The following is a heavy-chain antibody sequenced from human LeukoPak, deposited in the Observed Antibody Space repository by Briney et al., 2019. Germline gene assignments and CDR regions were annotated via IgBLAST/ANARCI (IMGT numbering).Heavy chain of an antibody. CDR1: GFTFSNYA. CDR3: AKDGLNLQTTVTTDFDY. CDR2: ISGSGGST. J-gene: IGHJ4*02. D-gene: IGHD4-17*01. V-gene: IGHV3-23*01. Sequence: PGGSLRLSCAASGFTFSNYAMSWVRQAPGKGLEWVSTISGSGGSTYHADSVKGRFTISRDNSKNTLYLQMNSLRAEDTAVYYCAKDGLNLQTTVTTDFDYWGQGTLVTVSS.